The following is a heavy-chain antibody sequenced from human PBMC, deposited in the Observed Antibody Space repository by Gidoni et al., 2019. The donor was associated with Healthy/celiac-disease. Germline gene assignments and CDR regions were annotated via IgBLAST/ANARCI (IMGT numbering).Heavy chain of an antibody. CDR3: ARDRPYYYDTKRGLDY. CDR2: IWYDGSNK. Sequence: QVQLVESGGGVVQPGRSLRLSCAASGFTFSLYGMHWVRQAPGKGLEWVAVIWYDGSNKYYADSVKGRFTISRDNSKNTLYLQMNSRRAEDTAVYYCARDRPYYYDTKRGLDYWGQGTLVTVSS. CDR1: GFTFSLYG. V-gene: IGHV3-33*01. D-gene: IGHD3-22*01. J-gene: IGHJ4*02.